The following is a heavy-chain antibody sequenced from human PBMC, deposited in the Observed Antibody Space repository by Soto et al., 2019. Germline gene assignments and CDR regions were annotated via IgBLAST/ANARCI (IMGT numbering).Heavy chain of an antibody. CDR1: GGTFSNDI. D-gene: IGHD5-12*01. J-gene: IGHJ4*02. V-gene: IGHV1-69*02. Sequence: QVQLVQSGAEVKKPGSSVKVSCESSGGTFSNDIITWVRQAPGQGLEWMGRIVLLLNIANYAQKFQGRVTITADKSKGTAYMEINSLTSEDTAAYYCVKNSPIGSTFSGYDGIDSWGQGTLVTVSS. CDR2: IVLLLNIA. CDR3: VKNSPIGSTFSGYDGIDS.